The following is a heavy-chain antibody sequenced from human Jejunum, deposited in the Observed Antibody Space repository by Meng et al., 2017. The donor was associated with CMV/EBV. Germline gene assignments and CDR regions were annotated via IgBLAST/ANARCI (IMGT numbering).Heavy chain of an antibody. D-gene: IGHD2-21*01. CDR1: GFSSDDFW. CDR2: IKSGGTNI. CDR3: LKLPPGY. J-gene: IGHJ4*02. V-gene: IGHV3-74*01. Sequence: EVQVVGAGGGLIQPGGSLRLSCVVSGFSSDDFWVDWVRQAPGKGPLWVTRIKSGGTNIKYADSVKGRFTISGDNAKNTVYLQMNNLRDEDTAVYYCLKLPPGYWGQGTLVTVSS.